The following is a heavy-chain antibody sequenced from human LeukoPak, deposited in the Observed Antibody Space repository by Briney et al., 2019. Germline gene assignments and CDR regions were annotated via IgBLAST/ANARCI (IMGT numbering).Heavy chain of an antibody. V-gene: IGHV4-34*01. J-gene: IGHJ4*02. CDR1: GGSFSGYY. CDR3: ASGDYDSVDY. CDR2: INHSGST. Sequence: SETLSLTCAVYGGSFSGYYWSWIRQPPGKGLEWIGEINHSGSTNYNPSLKSRVTISVDTSKNQFSLRLSSVTAADTAVYYCASGDYDSVDYWGQGTLVTVSS. D-gene: IGHD3-9*01.